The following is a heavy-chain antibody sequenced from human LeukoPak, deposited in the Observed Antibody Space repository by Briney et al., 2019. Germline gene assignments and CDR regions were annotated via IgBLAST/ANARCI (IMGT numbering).Heavy chain of an antibody. CDR2: TYYRSKWYS. Sequence: SQTLTLTCAISGDSVSSNSAAWNWIRQSPSRGLECLGRTYYRSKWYSDYAASVKSRIIINPDTSKNQFSLQLNSVTPEDTAVYYCARGNYSKSYYYYYGMDVWGQGTTVTVSS. CDR3: ARGNYSKSYYYYYGMDV. J-gene: IGHJ6*02. CDR1: GDSVSSNSAA. V-gene: IGHV6-1*01. D-gene: IGHD3-10*01.